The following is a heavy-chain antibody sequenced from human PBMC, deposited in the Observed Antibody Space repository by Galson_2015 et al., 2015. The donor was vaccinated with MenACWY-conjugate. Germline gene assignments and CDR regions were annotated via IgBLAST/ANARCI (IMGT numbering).Heavy chain of an antibody. CDR3: ARHPPGGRGMDV. CDR1: GYSFSTYW. J-gene: IGHJ6*02. V-gene: IGHV5-51*01. Sequence: SGAEVKKPGESLKISCKASGYSFSTYWIAWVRQLPGKGLEWMGLISPGDSNTRYSPAFHGQVTISADKSISTAYLQLHSLQASDTAMYYCARHPPGGRGMDVWGQGTTDTVSS. D-gene: IGHD1-26*01. CDR2: ISPGDSNT.